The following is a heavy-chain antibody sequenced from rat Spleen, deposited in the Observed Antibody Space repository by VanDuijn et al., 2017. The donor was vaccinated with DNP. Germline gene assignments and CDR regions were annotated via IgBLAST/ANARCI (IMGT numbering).Heavy chain of an antibody. CDR3: TTGVYGGYEDWFAN. D-gene: IGHD1-11*01. CDR2: ISTSGEYT. V-gene: IGHV5-25*01. Sequence: EVQLVESGGGLVQPGRSVKLSCAASGFTFSNYYMAWVRQAPTKGLEWVASISTSGEYTHYRDSVKGRFTISRDNTKDTQYLQMDSLRPEDTATYYCTTGVYGGYEDWFANWGQGTLVTVSS. J-gene: IGHJ3*01. CDR1: GFTFSNYY.